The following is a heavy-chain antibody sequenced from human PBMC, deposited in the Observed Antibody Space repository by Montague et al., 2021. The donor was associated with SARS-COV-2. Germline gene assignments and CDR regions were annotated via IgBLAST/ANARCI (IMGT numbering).Heavy chain of an antibody. CDR2: INHSGST. J-gene: IGHJ6*02. CDR3: ARLRAVTAAMRISSLGSSYYGMDV. CDR1: GGSISGFY. D-gene: IGHD2-2*01. Sequence: SETLSLTCAVYGGSISGFYWSWIRQPPGKGLEWIGYINHSGSTNYNPSLKSRVTMSVDTSKNQFSLKLSSVTAADTAVYYCARLRAVTAAMRISSLGSSYYGMDVWGQGTTVTVSS. V-gene: IGHV4-34*10.